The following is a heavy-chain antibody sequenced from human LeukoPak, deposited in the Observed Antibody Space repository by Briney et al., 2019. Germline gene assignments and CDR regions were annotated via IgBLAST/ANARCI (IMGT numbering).Heavy chain of an antibody. J-gene: IGHJ6*03. CDR2: INHSGST. D-gene: IGHD3-10*01. CDR3: ARRVGRYFGERAYYYNYMDV. CDR1: GFTFSDSY. V-gene: IGHV4-34*01. Sequence: PGGSLRLSCAASGFTFSDSYMTWIRQPPGKGLEWIGEINHSGSTKYNKSLKSRVTISVDTSKNQFSLKLSSVTAADTAVYYCARRVGRYFGERAYYYNYMDVWGKGTTVTISS.